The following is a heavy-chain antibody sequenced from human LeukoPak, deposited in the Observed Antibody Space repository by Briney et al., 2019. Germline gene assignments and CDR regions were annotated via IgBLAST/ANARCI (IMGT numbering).Heavy chain of an antibody. CDR2: ISSSGATM. J-gene: IGHJ4*02. V-gene: IGHV3-48*04. CDR3: ARDRRDFLGPYFDC. Sequence: GRSLRLSCAASGFTFSSYGMNWVRLAPGKGLEWVSYISSSGATMYYADSVKGRFTISRDNAKNSLYLQMNSLRAEDTAVYYCARDRRDFLGPYFDCWGQGTLVTVSS. D-gene: IGHD3-3*01. CDR1: GFTFSSYG.